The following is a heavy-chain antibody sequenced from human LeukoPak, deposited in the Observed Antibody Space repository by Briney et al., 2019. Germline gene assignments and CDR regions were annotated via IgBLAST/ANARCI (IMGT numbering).Heavy chain of an antibody. CDR2: LSSTSTYI. J-gene: IGHJ3*02. D-gene: IGHD1-26*01. Sequence: GGSLRLSCAASGFTFSSYSMNWVRQAPGKGLEWVSSLSSTSTYIYYADSMKGRFTISRDNAKNSLYLQMNTLRAEDTAVYYCARGVGPTTLAAFDIGGQGTMVSVSS. V-gene: IGHV3-21*01. CDR1: GFTFSSYS. CDR3: ARGVGPTTLAAFDI.